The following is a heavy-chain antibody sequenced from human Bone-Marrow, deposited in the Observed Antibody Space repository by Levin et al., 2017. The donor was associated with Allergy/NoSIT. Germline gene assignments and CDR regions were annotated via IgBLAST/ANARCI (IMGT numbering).Heavy chain of an antibody. J-gene: IGHJ6*02. CDR3: ARVMSGLRLGELVLSPDHGMDV. D-gene: IGHD3-16*02. Sequence: GESLKISCKASGYAFTSSSVHWVRQAPGQGLEWMGMVNPSDDDTTYAQKFQGRVTMTRDTSTSTAYMQLSSLGSEDTALYYCARVMSGLRLGELVLSPDHGMDVWGQGTTVTVSS. CDR1: GYAFTSSS. CDR2: VNPSDDDT. V-gene: IGHV1-46*01.